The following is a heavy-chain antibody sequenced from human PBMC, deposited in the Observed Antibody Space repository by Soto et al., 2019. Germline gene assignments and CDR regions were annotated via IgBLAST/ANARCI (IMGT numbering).Heavy chain of an antibody. CDR3: AKDYGDYNKGSDY. CDR1: GFTFSNAW. D-gene: IGHD4-17*01. J-gene: IGHJ4*02. CDR2: IKSKTDRGTT. V-gene: IGHV3-15*07. Sequence: GGSLRLSCAASGFTFSNAWMNWVRQAPGKGLEWVGRIKSKTDRGTTEYAASVKGRFTISRDDSKNTAYLQMNSLKTEDTAVYYCAKDYGDYNKGSDYWGQGTLVTVSS.